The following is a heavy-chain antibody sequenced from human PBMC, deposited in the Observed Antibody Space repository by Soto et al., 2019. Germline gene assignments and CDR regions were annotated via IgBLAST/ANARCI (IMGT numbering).Heavy chain of an antibody. CDR2: IIPIFGTA. Sequence: ASVKVSCKASGGTFSSYAISWVRQAPGQGLEWMGGIIPIFGTANYAQKFQGRVTITADESTSTAYMELSSLRSEDTAVYYCARGVLTDYYDSSGYYFDYWGQGTLVTVSS. J-gene: IGHJ4*02. D-gene: IGHD3-22*01. V-gene: IGHV1-69*13. CDR1: GGTFSSYA. CDR3: ARGVLTDYYDSSGYYFDY.